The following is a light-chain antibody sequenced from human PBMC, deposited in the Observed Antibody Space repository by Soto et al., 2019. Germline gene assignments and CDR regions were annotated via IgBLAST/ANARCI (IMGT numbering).Light chain of an antibody. CDR3: RQFNNWPRT. V-gene: IGKV3-15*01. Sequence: EIVMTQSPATLSVSPGERATLSCRASQSVGNNLAWYQQKPGQAPRLLIYDASTRATGIPARFSGSGSGTEFTLSISSLQSEDFAVYSCRQFNNWPRTFGQGTKVDIK. CDR2: DAS. J-gene: IGKJ1*01. CDR1: QSVGNN.